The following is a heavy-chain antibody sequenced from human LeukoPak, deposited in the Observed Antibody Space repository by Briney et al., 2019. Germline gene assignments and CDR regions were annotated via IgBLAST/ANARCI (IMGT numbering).Heavy chain of an antibody. CDR1: GYSFTSYW. V-gene: IGHV5-51*01. CDR3: ARQDYYDSSGRGWFDY. D-gene: IGHD3-22*01. J-gene: IGHJ4*02. CDR2: IYPGDSDT. Sequence: GESLKISCKGSGYSFTSYWIGWVRQMPGKGLEWMGIIYPGDSDTRYSPSFQGQVTISADRSISTAYLQWSSLKASDTAMYYCARQDYYDSSGRGWFDYWGQGTLVTVSS.